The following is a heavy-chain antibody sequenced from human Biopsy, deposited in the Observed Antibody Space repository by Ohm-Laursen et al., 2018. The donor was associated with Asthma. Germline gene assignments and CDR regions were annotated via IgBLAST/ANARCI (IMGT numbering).Heavy chain of an antibody. J-gene: IGHJ5*02. D-gene: IGHD3-3*01. Sequence: SETLSLTCSVSGGSMSSSSYYWGWIRQPPGKGLEWMGSISYTGSAYHNPSLKSRVTISVDTSKNHFSLKLSSVTAADTAVYYCARFTASITIFGVVNNWFDPWGRGTLVTVSS. CDR2: ISYTGSA. CDR1: GGSMSSSSYY. CDR3: ARFTASITIFGVVNNWFDP. V-gene: IGHV4-39*02.